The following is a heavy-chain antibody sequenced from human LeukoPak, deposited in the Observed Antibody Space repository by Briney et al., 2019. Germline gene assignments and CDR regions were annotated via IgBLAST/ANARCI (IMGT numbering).Heavy chain of an antibody. CDR3: ARGLPGYSSGWYKAYYYYMDV. CDR2: INHSGST. V-gene: IGHV4-34*01. D-gene: IGHD6-19*01. CDR1: GGSFSGYY. Sequence: PSETLSLTCAVYGGSFSGYYWSWIRQPPGKGLEWIGEINHSGSTNYNPSLKSRVTISVDTSKNQFSLKLSSVTAADTAVYYCARGLPGYSSGWYKAYYYYMDVWGKGTTVTVSS. J-gene: IGHJ6*03.